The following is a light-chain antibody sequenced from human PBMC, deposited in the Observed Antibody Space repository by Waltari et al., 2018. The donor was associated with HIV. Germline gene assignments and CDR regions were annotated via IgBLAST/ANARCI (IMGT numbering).Light chain of an antibody. CDR1: CSDVGAYDL. CDR2: DVD. Sequence: QSALTQPPSASGSPGQSVTLSCSGTCSDVGAYDLVSWYQHFPGKAPKLLLYDVDKRPSGVFPRYSGSKSCNTASSVISSLQPDDEADHYCCSYEGGDTFVFFGGGTRLTV. V-gene: IGLV2-23*02. CDR3: CSYEGGDTFVF. J-gene: IGLJ2*01.